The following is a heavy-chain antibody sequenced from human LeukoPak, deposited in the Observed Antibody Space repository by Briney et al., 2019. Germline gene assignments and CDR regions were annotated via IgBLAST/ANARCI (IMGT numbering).Heavy chain of an antibody. CDR3: AREFEYSTSGAGY. CDR2: MSILSGIT. CDR1: GFPSSGYS. Sequence: GGSLRLSCAGSGFPSSGYSMNWVRQTPGKGLEWVSSMSILSGITYYAESVKGRFTVPRDNAKNLLHLQMNSLRVEDTAIYYCAREFEYSTSGAGYWGQGTLVTVSS. J-gene: IGHJ4*02. D-gene: IGHD6-6*01. V-gene: IGHV3-21*01.